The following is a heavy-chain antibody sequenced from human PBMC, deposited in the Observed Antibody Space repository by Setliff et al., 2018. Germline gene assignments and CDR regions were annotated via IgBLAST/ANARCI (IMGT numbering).Heavy chain of an antibody. V-gene: IGHV3-23*01. CDR2: IFGSGDNT. CDR3: ATMDWIELSRYFKY. D-gene: IGHD5-18*01. CDR1: GFSFSSYA. J-gene: IGHJ4*02. Sequence: LRLSCAASGFSFSSYAMSWVRQAPGKGLGWVSKIFGSGDNTYYADSVKGRFTISRDNSKNTLYLQMTSLRAEDTATYFCATMDWIELSRYFKYWGQGSLVTVSS.